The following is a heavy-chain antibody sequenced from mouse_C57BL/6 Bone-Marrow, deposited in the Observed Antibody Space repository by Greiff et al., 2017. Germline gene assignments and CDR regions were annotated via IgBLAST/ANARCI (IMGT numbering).Heavy chain of an antibody. Sequence: QVQLQQSGAELVRPGTSVKMSCKASGYTFTNYWIGWAKQRPGHGLEWIGDIYPGGGYTNYNEKFKGKATLTADKSSSTAYMQFSRLTAEDSSIYCCARGGYYFDYWGQGTTLTVSS. J-gene: IGHJ2*01. CDR3: ARGGYYFDY. CDR1: GYTFTNYW. CDR2: IYPGGGYT. V-gene: IGHV1-63*01.